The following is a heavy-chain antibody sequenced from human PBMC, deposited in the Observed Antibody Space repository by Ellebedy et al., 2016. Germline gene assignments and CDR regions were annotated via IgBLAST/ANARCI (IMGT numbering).Heavy chain of an antibody. CDR2: IYSSGRT. Sequence: GGSLRLSXAVSGFTVSTSYMNWVRQPPGKGLEWVSIIYSSGRTYYANSVEGRFTISRDSSKNTLNLQMNSLRAEDTAVYYCARELTDSTGYYSNMDVWGQGTTVIVSS. D-gene: IGHD3-22*01. V-gene: IGHV3-53*01. J-gene: IGHJ6*02. CDR3: ARELTDSTGYYSNMDV. CDR1: GFTVSTSY.